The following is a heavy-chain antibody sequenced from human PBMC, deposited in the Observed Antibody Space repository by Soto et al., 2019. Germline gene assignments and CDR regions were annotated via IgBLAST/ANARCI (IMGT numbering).Heavy chain of an antibody. J-gene: IGHJ6*02. Sequence: GGSLRLSCAASGFTFSSYSMNWVRQAPGKWLEWVSYISSSSSTIYYADSVKGRFTISRDNAKNSLYLQMNSLRDEDTAVYYCARKSAVTAYYYYGMDVWGQGTTVTVSS. CDR3: ARKSAVTAYYYYGMDV. CDR2: ISSSSSTI. CDR1: GFTFSSYS. V-gene: IGHV3-48*02. D-gene: IGHD2-21*02.